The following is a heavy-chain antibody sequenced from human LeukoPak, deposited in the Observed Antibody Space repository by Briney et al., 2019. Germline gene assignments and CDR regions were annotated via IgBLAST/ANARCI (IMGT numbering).Heavy chain of an antibody. Sequence: SETLSLTCAVYGESMIGHYWTWIRQPPGKRLEWIGEIHHSGGTNSNPSLKNRVTTSIDMSENQFSLKLNSVTAADTAVYFCARATASGSGRAYDRWAQGNLVPVSS. CDR2: IHHSGGT. J-gene: IGHJ5*02. D-gene: IGHD3-10*01. CDR3: ARATASGSGRAYDR. CDR1: GESMIGHY. V-gene: IGHV4-34*01.